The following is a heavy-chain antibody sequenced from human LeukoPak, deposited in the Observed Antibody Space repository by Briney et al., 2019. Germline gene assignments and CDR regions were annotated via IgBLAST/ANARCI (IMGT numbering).Heavy chain of an antibody. D-gene: IGHD1-26*01. V-gene: IGHV3-48*02. Sequence: GGSLRLSCAASGFTFSSYSMNWVRQAPGKGLEWVSYITASGTAMFYADSVKGRFTISRDNAKNSLYLQMNSLRDEDTAVYYCASSGSYRFDYWGQGTLVTVSS. CDR2: ITASGTAM. CDR3: ASSGSYRFDY. J-gene: IGHJ4*02. CDR1: GFTFSSYS.